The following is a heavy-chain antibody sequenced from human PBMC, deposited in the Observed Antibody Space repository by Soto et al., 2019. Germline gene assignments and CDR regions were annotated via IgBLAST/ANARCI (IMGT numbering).Heavy chain of an antibody. Sequence: QVQLQESGPGLVKPSQTLSLTCTVSGGSISSGDYYWSWIRQPPGKGLEWIGYIYYSGSTYYNPSLKSRVTISVDTSTTQFSLKLSSVTAADTAVYYCAREGGYCSSTSCYKWFDPWGQGTLVTVSS. CDR2: IYYSGST. V-gene: IGHV4-30-4*01. D-gene: IGHD2-2*02. CDR3: AREGGYCSSTSCYKWFDP. J-gene: IGHJ5*02. CDR1: GGSISSGDYY.